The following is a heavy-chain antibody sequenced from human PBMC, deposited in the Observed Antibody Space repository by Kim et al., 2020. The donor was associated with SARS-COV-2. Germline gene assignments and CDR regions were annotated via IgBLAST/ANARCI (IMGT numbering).Heavy chain of an antibody. Sequence: SETLSLTCAVSGGSLSAYHWYWIRQPPGKGLEWIGEFSETGRTSYSPSVRGRVTISIDASKNHVFLTLTSLTAADTAVYYCGRGEDVTWPIGTYWGQGTLVTVSS. D-gene: IGHD2-15*01. CDR3: GRGEDVTWPIGTY. CDR2: FSETGRT. CDR1: GGSLSAYH. V-gene: IGHV4-34*01. J-gene: IGHJ4*02.